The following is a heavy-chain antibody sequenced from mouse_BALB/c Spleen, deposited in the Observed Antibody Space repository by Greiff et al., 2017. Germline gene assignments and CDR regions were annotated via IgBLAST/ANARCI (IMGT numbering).Heavy chain of an antibody. J-gene: IGHJ4*01. CDR2: INPYNGGT. Sequence: EVQLQQSGPELVKPGASMKISCKASGYSFTGYTMNWVKQRHGKNLEWIGLINPYNGGTSYNQKFKGKATLTVDKSSSTAYMELLSLTSEDSAVYYCAKGDYYGSNYAMDYWGQGTSVTVSS. CDR1: GYSFTGYT. V-gene: IGHV1-18*01. D-gene: IGHD1-1*01. CDR3: AKGDYYGSNYAMDY.